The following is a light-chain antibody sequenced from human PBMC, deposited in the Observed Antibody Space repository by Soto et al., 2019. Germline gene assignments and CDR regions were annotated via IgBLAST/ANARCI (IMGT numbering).Light chain of an antibody. Sequence: QPVLTQPPSVSGAPGQRVTISCTGNRSNIGADYDVHWYQQVPGTAPKLLIYGNNNRPSGVPDRFSGSKSGTSASLAITGLQAEDEADYYCQSYDSSLIGSVFGGGTKLTVL. J-gene: IGLJ2*01. CDR2: GNN. V-gene: IGLV1-40*01. CDR3: QSYDSSLIGSV. CDR1: RSNIGADYD.